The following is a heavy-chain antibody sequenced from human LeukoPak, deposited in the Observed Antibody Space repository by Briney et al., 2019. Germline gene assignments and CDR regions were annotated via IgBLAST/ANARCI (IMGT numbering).Heavy chain of an antibody. CDR1: GFTFSSYA. CDR2: ISYDGSNK. J-gene: IGHJ3*02. V-gene: IGHV3-30-3*01. CDR3: ARARIDFDAFDI. D-gene: IGHD5-12*01. Sequence: GGSLRLSCAASGFTFSSYAMHWVRQAPGKGLEWVAVISYDGSNKYYADSVKGRFTISGDNSKNTLYLQMNSLRAEDTAVYYCARARIDFDAFDIWGQGTVVTVSS.